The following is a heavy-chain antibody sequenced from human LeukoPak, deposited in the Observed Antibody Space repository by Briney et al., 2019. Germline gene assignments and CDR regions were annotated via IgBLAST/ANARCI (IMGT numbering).Heavy chain of an antibody. D-gene: IGHD6-19*01. J-gene: IGHJ4*02. CDR2: IKSEADGGTI. CDR1: GFAFSNAW. CDR3: TTENVFVAGPLGY. Sequence: GKSLRLSCAASGFAFSNAWMSWVRQASGKGLEWVGRIKSEADGGTIEYAAPLKGRFSISRDDSKNTLFLQMNSLQIEDTAVYFCTTENVFVAGPLGYWGRGTLVTVSS. V-gene: IGHV3-15*01.